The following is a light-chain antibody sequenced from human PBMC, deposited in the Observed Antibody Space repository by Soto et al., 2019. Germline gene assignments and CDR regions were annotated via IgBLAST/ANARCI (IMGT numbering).Light chain of an antibody. CDR1: QDINSY. V-gene: IGKV1-39*01. CDR3: QQTYTTRALT. Sequence: DIPMTPSPTSLSSSVGDKVTITCRASQDINSYLNWYQHKPGKSPKLLIYAASSLQSGVPSRFSGSESGTDFTLTINSLQPDDSAIYYCQQTYTTRALTFGGGTKVDIK. J-gene: IGKJ4*01. CDR2: AAS.